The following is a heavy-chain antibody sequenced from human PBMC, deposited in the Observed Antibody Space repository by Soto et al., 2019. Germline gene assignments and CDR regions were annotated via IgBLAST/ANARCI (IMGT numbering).Heavy chain of an antibody. V-gene: IGHV1-18*01. CDR3: ASYHLNYYYYGMDV. CDR1: GYTFTSYG. Sequence: QVQLVQSGAEVKKPGASVKVSCKASGYTFTSYGISWVRRAAGQGLEWMGWISAYNGNTDYAQKLQGRVTMTTDTSTSTAYMELRSLRSDDTALSYCASYHLNYYYYGMDVWGQGTTVTVSS. CDR2: ISAYNGNT. J-gene: IGHJ6*02.